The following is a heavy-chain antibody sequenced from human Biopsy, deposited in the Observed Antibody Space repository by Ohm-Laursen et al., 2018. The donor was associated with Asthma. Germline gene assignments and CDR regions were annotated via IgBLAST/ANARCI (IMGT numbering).Heavy chain of an antibody. D-gene: IGHD2-2*01. Sequence: GASVKVSCKASGYSFELNGMSWVRQRPGQGLEWMGWISDHLENPNYAQKFQGRVNMTYDRSTNTAYMELKSLRTDDTAVYFCARTYCTLNTCYASFDHWGQGTLVAVSS. CDR1: GYSFELNG. V-gene: IGHV1-18*04. CDR2: ISDHLENP. CDR3: ARTYCTLNTCYASFDH. J-gene: IGHJ4*02.